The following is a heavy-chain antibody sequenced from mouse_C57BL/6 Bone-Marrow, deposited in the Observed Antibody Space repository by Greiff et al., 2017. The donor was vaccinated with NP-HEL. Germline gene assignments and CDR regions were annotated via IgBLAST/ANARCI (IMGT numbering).Heavy chain of an antibody. CDR2: LNPYNGGT. CDR1: GYTFTDYY. CDR3: ARLGGMGAWFAY. Sequence: EVQLQQSGPVLVKPGASVKMSCKASGYTFTDYYMNWVKQSHGKSLEWIGVLNPYNGGTSYNQKFKGKATLTVDKSSSTAYMELNSLTSEDSAVYYCARLGGMGAWFAYWGQGTLVTVSA. V-gene: IGHV1-19*01. J-gene: IGHJ3*01.